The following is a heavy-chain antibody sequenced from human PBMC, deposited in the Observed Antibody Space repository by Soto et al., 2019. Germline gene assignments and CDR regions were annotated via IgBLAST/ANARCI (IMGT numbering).Heavy chain of an antibody. V-gene: IGHV4-59*01. Sequence: SETLSLTCTVSGGSISSYYWSWIRQPPGKGLEWIGYIYYSGSTNYNPSLKSRVTISVDTSKNQFSLKLSSVTAADTAVYYCARDLEWEWLRLDPWGKGTLVTVSS. J-gene: IGHJ5*02. CDR3: ARDLEWEWLRLDP. D-gene: IGHD3-3*01. CDR2: IYYSGST. CDR1: GGSISSYY.